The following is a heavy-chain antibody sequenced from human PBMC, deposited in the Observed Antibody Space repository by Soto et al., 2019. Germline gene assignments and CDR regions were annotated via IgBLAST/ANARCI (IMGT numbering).Heavy chain of an antibody. CDR2: IWYDGSNK. CDR3: ARDRGSSWYEGGYYYYYGMDV. CDR1: GFTFSSYG. D-gene: IGHD6-13*01. V-gene: IGHV3-33*01. Sequence: PGGSLRLSCAASGFTFSSYGMHWVRQAPGKGLEWVVVIWYDGSNKYYADSVKGRFTISRDNSKNTLYLQMNSLRAEDTAVYYCARDRGSSWYEGGYYYYYGMDVWGQGTTVTVSS. J-gene: IGHJ6*02.